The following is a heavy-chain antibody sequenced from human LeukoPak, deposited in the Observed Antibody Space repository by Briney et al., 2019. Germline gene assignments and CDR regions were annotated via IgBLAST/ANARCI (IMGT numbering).Heavy chain of an antibody. CDR1: GGSISSGGYY. D-gene: IGHD2-2*01. J-gene: IGHJ5*02. CDR3: ARGVPAANNWFDP. V-gene: IGHV4-31*02. CDR2: VCYGGSS. Sequence: SETLCVTCTLSGGSISSGGYYWSWVRQHPGEGLEWLGYVCYGGSSYYKTLRKARVTISVETSRNQCSLKLSSVTAADTAVYYCARGVPAANNWFDPWGQGTLVTVSS.